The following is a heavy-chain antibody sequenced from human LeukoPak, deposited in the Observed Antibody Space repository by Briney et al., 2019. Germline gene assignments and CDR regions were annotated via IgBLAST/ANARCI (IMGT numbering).Heavy chain of an antibody. CDR2: INSDGSST. CDR3: ARGSSWYYFDY. Sequence: PGGSLRLSCAASGFTFSSYWMHWVRQAPGKGLVWVSRINSDGSSTSYADSVEGRFTISRDNAKNTLYLQMNSLRAEDTAVYYCARGSSWYYFDYWGQGTLVTVSS. D-gene: IGHD6-13*01. CDR1: GFTFSSYW. J-gene: IGHJ4*02. V-gene: IGHV3-74*01.